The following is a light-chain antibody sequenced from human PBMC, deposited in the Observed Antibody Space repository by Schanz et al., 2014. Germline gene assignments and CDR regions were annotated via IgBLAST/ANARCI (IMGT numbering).Light chain of an antibody. CDR3: QQGGSWPLT. V-gene: IGKV3-20*01. CDR2: AAS. CDR1: QSISSSL. J-gene: IGKJ4*01. Sequence: IVLTQSPGTLSLSPGERGTLSCRASQSISSSLLAWYQKKPGQAPTLLIYAASRRASGIPDRFSGSGSGADFSLTISSLEPEDFALYYCQQGGSWPLTFGGGTTVEIK.